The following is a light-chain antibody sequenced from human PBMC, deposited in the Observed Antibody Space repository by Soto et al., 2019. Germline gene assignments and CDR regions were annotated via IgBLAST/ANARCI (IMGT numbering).Light chain of an antibody. CDR3: SSYAGSNNWGV. J-gene: IGLJ2*01. CDR1: SSDVGGYNY. V-gene: IGLV2-8*01. Sequence: QSVLTQPPSASGSPGQSVTISCTGTSSDVGGYNYVSWYQQHPGKAPKLMIYEVSERPSGVPDRFSGSKSGNTVSLTVSGLQAEDEADYYCSSYAGSNNWGVFGGGTKLTVL. CDR2: EVS.